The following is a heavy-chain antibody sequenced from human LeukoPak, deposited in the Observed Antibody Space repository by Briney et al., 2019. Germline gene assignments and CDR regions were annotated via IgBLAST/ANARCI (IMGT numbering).Heavy chain of an antibody. D-gene: IGHD3-10*01. Sequence: PGRSLRLSCAASGFTFSSYGMHWVRQAPGKGLEWVAVISYDGSNKYYADSVKGRFTFSRDNSKNTLYLQMNSLRAEDTAVYYCAKGGGMVRGVIIDYWGQGTLVTVSS. V-gene: IGHV3-30*18. CDR1: GFTFSSYG. CDR3: AKGGGMVRGVIIDY. CDR2: ISYDGSNK. J-gene: IGHJ4*02.